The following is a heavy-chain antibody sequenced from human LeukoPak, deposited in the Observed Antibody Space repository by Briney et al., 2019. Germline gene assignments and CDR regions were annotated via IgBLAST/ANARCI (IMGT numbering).Heavy chain of an antibody. V-gene: IGHV4-34*01. Sequence: KASETLSLTCAVYGGSFSGYYWSWIRQPPGKGLEWIGEINHSGSTNYNPSLKSRVTISVDTSKNQFSLKLSSVTAADTAVYYCARRGEYYDFWSGPAPLDYWGQGTLVTVSS. CDR1: GGSFSGYY. J-gene: IGHJ4*02. D-gene: IGHD3-3*01. CDR3: ARRGEYYDFWSGPAPLDY. CDR2: INHSGST.